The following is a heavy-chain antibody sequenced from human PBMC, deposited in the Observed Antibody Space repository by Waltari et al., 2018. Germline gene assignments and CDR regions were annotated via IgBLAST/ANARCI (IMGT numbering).Heavy chain of an antibody. CDR1: GFSLRTSGVS. J-gene: IGHJ4*02. CDR3: AHSGHFWSGFYVDYYFDY. D-gene: IGHD3-3*02. CDR2: IYWDDDT. Sequence: QITLKESGPPLVKPTQTLTLTCTFSGFSLRTSGVSVGWFRQPPGKALEWLALIYWDDDTRYRPSLRDRLPITKDTSKNQVVLTMTNMDPVDTATYYCAHSGHFWSGFYVDYYFDYWGQGTLVTVSS. V-gene: IGHV2-5*02.